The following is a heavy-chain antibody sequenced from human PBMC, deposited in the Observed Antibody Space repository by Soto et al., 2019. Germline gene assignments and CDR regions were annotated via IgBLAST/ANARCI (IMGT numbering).Heavy chain of an antibody. CDR3: ARERGCSGRSRYLIDS. CDR2: IYYSGST. Sequence: QVQLQESGPGLVKPTQTLSLTCTVSGGSISSGGYYWSWIRQHPGKGLEWIGYIYYSGSTYYNPSLKSRVTMSVDTSKSEFSLKLTSGTAADTAVYYCARERGCSGRSRYLIDSWGQGTLVTVSS. D-gene: IGHD2-15*01. J-gene: IGHJ4*02. CDR1: GGSISSGGYY. V-gene: IGHV4-31*03.